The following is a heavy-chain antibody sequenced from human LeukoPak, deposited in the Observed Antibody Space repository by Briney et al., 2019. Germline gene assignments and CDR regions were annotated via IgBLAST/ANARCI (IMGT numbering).Heavy chain of an antibody. CDR3: ARRMYYYDSSGYYYPYFDY. V-gene: IGHV3-30-3*01. Sequence: PGRSLRLSCAASGFTFSSYAMHCVRQAPGKGLEWVAVISYDGSNKYYADSVKGRFTISRDNSKNTLYLQMNSLRAEDTAVYYCARRMYYYDSSGYYYPYFDYWGQGTLVTVSS. CDR1: GFTFSSYA. D-gene: IGHD3-22*01. CDR2: ISYDGSNK. J-gene: IGHJ4*02.